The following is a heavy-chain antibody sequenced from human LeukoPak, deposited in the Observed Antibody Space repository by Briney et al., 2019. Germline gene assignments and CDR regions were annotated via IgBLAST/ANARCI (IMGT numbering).Heavy chain of an antibody. V-gene: IGHV3-9*01. CDR1: GFTFDDYA. Sequence: GGSLRLSCAASGFTFDDYAMNWVRQAPGQGLEWVSGLNWNSISIGYADSVKGRFTISRDNAKNSLYLQMNSLRTEDTALYYCVKSRIAEGPESFDFWGQGTLVTVSS. J-gene: IGHJ4*02. CDR3: VKSRIAEGPESFDF. CDR2: LNWNSISI. D-gene: IGHD3-16*02.